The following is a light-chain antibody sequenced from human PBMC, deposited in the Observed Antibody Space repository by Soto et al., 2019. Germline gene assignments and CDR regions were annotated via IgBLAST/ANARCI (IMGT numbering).Light chain of an antibody. V-gene: IGLV2-11*01. Sequence: QSALTQPRSVSGSPGQSVTISCTGTSSDVGGYNYVSWYQQHPGKAPKVMIYDVSERPSGVPDRFSGSKSGNTASLTISGLQAEDEADYYCCPYAGGPRYVFGTGTKVTVL. CDR1: SSDVGGYNY. J-gene: IGLJ1*01. CDR2: DVS. CDR3: CPYAGGPRYV.